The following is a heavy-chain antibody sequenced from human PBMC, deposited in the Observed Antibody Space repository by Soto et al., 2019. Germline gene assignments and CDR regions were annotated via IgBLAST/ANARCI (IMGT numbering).Heavy chain of an antibody. V-gene: IGHV3-30*18. J-gene: IGHJ4*02. CDR2: ISYDGSNK. D-gene: IGHD2-2*01. CDR3: AKVDNIVVVPAAVDY. CDR1: GFTFSSYG. Sequence: GGSLRLSCAASGFTFSSYGMHWVRQAPGKGLEWVAVISYDGSNKYYADSVKGRFTISRDNSKNTLYLQMNSLRAEDTAVYYCAKVDNIVVVPAAVDYWGQGTLVTVSS.